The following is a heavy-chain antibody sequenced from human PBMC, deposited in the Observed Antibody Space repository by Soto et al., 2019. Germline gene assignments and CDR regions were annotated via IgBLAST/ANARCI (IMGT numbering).Heavy chain of an antibody. CDR2: ISYDGSNK. V-gene: IGHV3-30*18. J-gene: IGHJ6*02. CDR1: GFTFSSYG. D-gene: IGHD3-3*01. Sequence: GGSLRLSCAASGFTFSSYGMHWVRQAPGKGLEWVAVISYDGSNKYYADSVKGRFTISRDNSKNTLYLQMNSLRAEDTAVYYCAKDGPPYDFWSGYAPVVWANYYYYGMDVWGQGTTVTVSS. CDR3: AKDGPPYDFWSGYAPVVWANYYYYGMDV.